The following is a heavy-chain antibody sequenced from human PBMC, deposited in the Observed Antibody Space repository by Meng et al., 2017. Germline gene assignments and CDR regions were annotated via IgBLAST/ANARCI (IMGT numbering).Heavy chain of an antibody. Sequence: QVHLQQLGAGLLKPSETPSLTCAVYGGSFSGYYWSWIRQPPGKGLEWIGEINRSGSTNYNPSLKSRVTISVDTSKNQFSLKLNSVTAADTAVYYCAREIAVAAHYYWYFDLWGRGTLVTVSS. V-gene: IGHV4-34*02. D-gene: IGHD6-19*01. CDR2: INRSGST. CDR3: AREIAVAAHYYWYFDL. J-gene: IGHJ2*01. CDR1: GGSFSGYY.